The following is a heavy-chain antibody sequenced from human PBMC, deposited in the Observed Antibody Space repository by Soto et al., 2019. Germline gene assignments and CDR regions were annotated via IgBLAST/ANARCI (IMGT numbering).Heavy chain of an antibody. CDR1: GFTFSSYS. Sequence: EVQLLESGGGLVKPGGSLRLSCAASGFTFSSYSMNWVRQAPGQGLEWVSSISSSSSYIYYADSVKGRFTISRDNAKNSRYLQMNSGRAEDTAVYYCARDLRSSSDGYYYGMDVWGQGTTVTVSS. J-gene: IGHJ6*02. V-gene: IGHV3-21*01. D-gene: IGHD6-6*01. CDR3: ARDLRSSSDGYYYGMDV. CDR2: ISSSSSYI.